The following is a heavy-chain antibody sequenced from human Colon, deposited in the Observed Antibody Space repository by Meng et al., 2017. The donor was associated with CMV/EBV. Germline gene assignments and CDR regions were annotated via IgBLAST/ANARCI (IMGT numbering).Heavy chain of an antibody. Sequence: GESLKISCKGSGYRFSSYWIGWVRQMPGRGLEWMGIIYPGDSDTRYSPSFQVQVTISADKSISTAFLQWSSLKASDTATYYCARSPRYCSGSSCYRSYFDPWGQGTLVTVSS. CDR3: ARSPRYCSGSSCYRSYFDP. CDR1: GYRFSSYW. V-gene: IGHV5-51*01. J-gene: IGHJ5*02. D-gene: IGHD2-2*02. CDR2: IYPGDSDT.